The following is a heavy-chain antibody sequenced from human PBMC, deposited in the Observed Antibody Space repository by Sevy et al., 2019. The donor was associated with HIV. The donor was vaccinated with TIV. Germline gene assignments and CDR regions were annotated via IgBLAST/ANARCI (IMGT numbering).Heavy chain of an antibody. D-gene: IGHD5-12*01. Sequence: ASVKVSCKASGYTLSAYHMHWVRQAPGQGLEWMGGIIPIFGTANYAQKFQGRVTITADESTSTAYMELSSLRSEDTAVYYCARALDIVATIDYYYYGMDVWGQGTTVTVSS. J-gene: IGHJ6*02. CDR2: IIPIFGTA. V-gene: IGHV1-69*13. CDR3: ARALDIVATIDYYYYGMDV. CDR1: GYTLSAYH.